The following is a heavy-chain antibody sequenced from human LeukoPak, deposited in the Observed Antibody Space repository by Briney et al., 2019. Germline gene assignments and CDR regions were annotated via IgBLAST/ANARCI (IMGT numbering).Heavy chain of an antibody. CDR1: GFSFSIYG. V-gene: IGHV3-30*02. Sequence: GGSLRLSCAASGFSFSIYGMHWVRQAPGKGLEWVAYIRYDGSVKYYADSVKGRFTISRDNSKSTLYLQMNSLRAEDTAVYYCANPPGGVARCFDSWGQGTLVTVSS. D-gene: IGHD6-6*01. CDR3: ANPPGGVARCFDS. J-gene: IGHJ4*02. CDR2: IRYDGSVK.